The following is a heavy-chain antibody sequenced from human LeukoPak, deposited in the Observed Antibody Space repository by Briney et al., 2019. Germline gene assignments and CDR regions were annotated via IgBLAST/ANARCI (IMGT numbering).Heavy chain of an antibody. CDR2: ISGSGGST. J-gene: IGHJ4*02. CDR3: ARPLYSGSYGGFDY. CDR1: GFTVSSNY. Sequence: GGSLRLSCAASGFTVSSNYMSWVRQAPGKGLEWVSAISGSGGSTYYADSVKGRFTISRDNSKNTLYLQMNSLRAEDTAVYYCARPLYSGSYGGFDYWGQGTLVTVSS. D-gene: IGHD1-26*01. V-gene: IGHV3-23*01.